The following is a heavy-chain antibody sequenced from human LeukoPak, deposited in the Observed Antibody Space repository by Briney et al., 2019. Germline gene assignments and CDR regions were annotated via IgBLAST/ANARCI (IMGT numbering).Heavy chain of an antibody. CDR3: AREASGGYFDY. D-gene: IGHD4-23*01. V-gene: IGHV1-46*01. Sequence: ASVKVSCKASGGTFSSYAISWIRQAPGQGLEWVGLINPTGDSTNYAQNFRGRVTMTRDTSTSTVYMDLNSLRSEDTAVYYCAREASGGYFDYWGQGTLVTVSS. CDR1: GGTFSSYA. J-gene: IGHJ4*02. CDR2: INPTGDST.